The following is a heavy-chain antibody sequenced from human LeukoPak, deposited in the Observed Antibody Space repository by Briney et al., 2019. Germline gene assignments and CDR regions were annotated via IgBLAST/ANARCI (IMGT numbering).Heavy chain of an antibody. J-gene: IGHJ3*02. CDR1: GFTFSNAW. V-gene: IGHV3-15*01. D-gene: IGHD6-13*01. Sequence: GGSLRLSCAASGFTFSNAWMSWVRQAPGKGLEWVGRIKSKTDSGTTDYAAPVKGRFTISRDDSKNTLYLQMNSLKTEDTAVYYCTTYIGFGTYSSSWYRRLAFDIWGQGTLVTVSS. CDR3: TTYIGFGTYSSSWYRRLAFDI. CDR2: IKSKTDSGTT.